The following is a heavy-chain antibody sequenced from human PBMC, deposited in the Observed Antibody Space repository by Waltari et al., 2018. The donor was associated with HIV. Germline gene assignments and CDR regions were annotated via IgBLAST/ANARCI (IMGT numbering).Heavy chain of an antibody. CDR1: GGSISGYS. Sequence: VQLQESGPGLVKSSETLSLTCSVSGGSISGYSWSWIRQSPGKGLEWVGYFYYSGSINYSPSLKSRATISVDTSKNQFSLKLTSLTAADTAVYYCARGAGYDSVGYYFILDYWDQGALVTVSS. J-gene: IGHJ4*02. D-gene: IGHD3-22*01. CDR2: FYYSGSI. CDR3: ARGAGYDSVGYYFILDY. V-gene: IGHV4-59*01.